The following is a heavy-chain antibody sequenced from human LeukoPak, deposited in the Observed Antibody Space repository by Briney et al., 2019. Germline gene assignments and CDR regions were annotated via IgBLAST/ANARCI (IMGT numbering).Heavy chain of an antibody. CDR1: GGSISGTNW. CDR2: ISLAGQT. V-gene: IGHV4-4*02. CDR3: ARTGSTVTMLYPFDH. Sequence: PSGTLSLTCGVSGGSISGTNWWSWVRQPPGQGLEWIGEISLAGQTNYNPSLNGRVTMSLDKSSNQLSLHLTSVTAADTAVYYCARTGSTVTMLYPFDHWGQGTLVTVSS. J-gene: IGHJ4*02. D-gene: IGHD4-17*01.